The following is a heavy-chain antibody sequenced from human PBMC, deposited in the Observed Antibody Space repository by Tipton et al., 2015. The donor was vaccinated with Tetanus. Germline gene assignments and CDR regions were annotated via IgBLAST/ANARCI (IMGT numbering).Heavy chain of an antibody. Sequence: QSGPEVKKPGASVKVSCSASGYTFTGYYLHWVRQAPGQGLEWMGWINPNNGGTHFARKFQDRVTLTTDTSISTAYMELSRLTSDDTAIYFCSQTGLYLSSEGFDIWGQGTMVIVSS. CDR1: GYTFTGYY. CDR3: SQTGLYLSSEGFDI. CDR2: INPNNGGT. V-gene: IGHV1-2*02. D-gene: IGHD3-9*01. J-gene: IGHJ3*02.